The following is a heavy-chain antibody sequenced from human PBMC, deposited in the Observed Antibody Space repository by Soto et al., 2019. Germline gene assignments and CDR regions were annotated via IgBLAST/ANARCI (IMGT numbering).Heavy chain of an antibody. CDR2: IYSGGST. Sequence: PGGSLRLSCAASGFTVSSNYMSWVRQAPGKGLEWVSVIYSGGSTYYADSVKGRFTISRDNSKNTLYLQMNSLRAEDTAVYYCAKSRDGYSFYFYYGMDVWGQGTTVTVSS. CDR3: AKSRDGYSFYFYYGMDV. V-gene: IGHV3-53*05. CDR1: GFTVSSNY. D-gene: IGHD4-4*01. J-gene: IGHJ6*02.